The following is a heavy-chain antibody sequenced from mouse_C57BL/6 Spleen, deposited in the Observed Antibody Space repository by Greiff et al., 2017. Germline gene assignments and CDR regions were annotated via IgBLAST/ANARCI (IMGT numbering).Heavy chain of an antibody. J-gene: IGHJ4*01. CDR2: IYPRSGNT. Sequence: QVQLQQSGAELARPGASVKLSCKASGYTFTSYGISWVKQRTGQGLEWIGEIYPRSGNTYYNEKFKGKATLTADKSSSTAYMELLSLTSEDSAVYFCARGGDKSSMDYWGQGTSVTVSS. V-gene: IGHV1-81*01. CDR3: ARGGDKSSMDY. CDR1: GYTFTSYG.